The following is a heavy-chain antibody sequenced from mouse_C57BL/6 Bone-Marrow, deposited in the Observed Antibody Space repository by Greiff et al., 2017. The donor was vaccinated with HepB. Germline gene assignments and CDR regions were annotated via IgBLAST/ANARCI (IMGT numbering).Heavy chain of an antibody. CDR3: TRRRNSNPYYYAMDY. V-gene: IGHV1-15*01. CDR2: IDPETGGT. J-gene: IGHJ4*01. D-gene: IGHD2-5*01. Sequence: QVQLQQSGAELVRPGASVTLSCKASGYTFTDYEMHWVKQTPVHGLEWIGAIDPETGGTAYNQKFKGKAILTADKSSSTAYMELRSLTSEDSAVYYCTRRRNSNPYYYAMDYWGQGTSVTVSS. CDR1: GYTFTDYE.